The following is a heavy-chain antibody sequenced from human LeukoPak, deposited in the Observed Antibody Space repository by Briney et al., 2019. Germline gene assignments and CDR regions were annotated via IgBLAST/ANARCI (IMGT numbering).Heavy chain of an antibody. D-gene: IGHD2-15*01. CDR1: GESLNDYY. CDR2: ITHNGST. J-gene: IGHJ1*01. Sequence: KPSETLSLTCGVHGESLNDYYWSWIRQSPGKGLEWIGEITHNGSTTFNPSLESRLTISVDTSKNQFSLKLTSVTAAAASVYFCARGFCRGESCYSGEYFQHWGQGTLVTVSS. V-gene: IGHV4-34*01. CDR3: ARGFCRGESCYSGEYFQH.